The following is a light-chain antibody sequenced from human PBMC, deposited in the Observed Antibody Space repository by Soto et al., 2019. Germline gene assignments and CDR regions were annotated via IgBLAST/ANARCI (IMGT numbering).Light chain of an antibody. V-gene: IGLV4-69*01. J-gene: IGLJ2*01. CDR3: QTWGSGIVV. Sequence: QSVLTQSPSASASLGASVKLTGTLSSGHSNYAIAWHQQQSEKGPRYLMKLNSDVSHSKGDGIPDRFSGSSSGAERYLTISSLQSEDEADYYCQTWGSGIVVFGGGTKLTVL. CDR1: SGHSNYA. CDR2: LNSDVSH.